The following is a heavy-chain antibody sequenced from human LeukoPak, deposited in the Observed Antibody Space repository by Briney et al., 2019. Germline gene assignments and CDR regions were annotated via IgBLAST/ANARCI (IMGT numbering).Heavy chain of an antibody. CDR2: FDAEDGET. D-gene: IGHD3-9*01. J-gene: IGHJ3*02. CDR1: GYTLTELS. V-gene: IGHV1-24*01. CDR3: ALFDCLFRSQDAFDI. Sequence: ASVKVSCKVSGYTLTELSMHWVRQAPGKGLEWMGGFDAEDGETIYAQKFQGRVTMTEDTSTDTAYMEMRSLRSEDTAVYYCALFDCLFRSQDAFDIWGQGTMVTVSS.